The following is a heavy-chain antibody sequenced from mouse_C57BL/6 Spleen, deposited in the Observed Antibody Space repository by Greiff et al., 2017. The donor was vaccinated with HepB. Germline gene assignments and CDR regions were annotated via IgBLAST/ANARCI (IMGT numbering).Heavy chain of an antibody. V-gene: IGHV14-2*01. Sequence: EVQLQQSGAELVKPGASVKLSCTASGFNIKDYYMHWVKQRTEQGLEWIGRIDPEDGETKYAQKFQGKATITADTSSNTAYLQLSSLTSEDTAVYYCARFSSRDYWGQGTTLTVSS. J-gene: IGHJ2*01. D-gene: IGHD1-1*01. CDR2: IDPEDGET. CDR1: GFNIKDYY. CDR3: ARFSSRDY.